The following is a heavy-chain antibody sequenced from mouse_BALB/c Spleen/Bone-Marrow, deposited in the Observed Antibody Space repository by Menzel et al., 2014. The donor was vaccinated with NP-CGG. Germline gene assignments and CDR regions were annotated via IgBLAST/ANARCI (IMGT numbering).Heavy chain of an antibody. V-gene: IGHV1-87*01. CDR2: IYPGDGDT. D-gene: IGHD2-1*01. J-gene: IGHJ4*01. CDR1: GYTFTSYW. CDR3: ASPYGNYDAMDY. Sequence: VKLVESGAELARPGASVKLSCKASGYTFTSYWMQWVKQRPGQGLQWIGAIYPGDGDTRYTQKFRGKATLTADKPSNTAYMQLSSLTSEDSAVYFCASPYGNYDAMDYWGQGTSVTVSS.